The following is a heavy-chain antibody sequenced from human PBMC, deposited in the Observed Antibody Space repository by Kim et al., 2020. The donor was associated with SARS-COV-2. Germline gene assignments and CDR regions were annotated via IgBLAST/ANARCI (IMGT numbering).Heavy chain of an antibody. CDR3: ARDTEFLGAPLGRPWNNWFDP. CDR2: INTGNGNT. Sequence: ASVKVSCKASGYTFTNYAIHWVRQAPGQRLEWMGWINTGNGNTKYSQRFQGRVTITRDTSAGTAYMELVNLRSEDTAVYFCARDTEFLGAPLGRPWNNWFDPWGQGTLVTVSS. J-gene: IGHJ5*02. CDR1: GYTFTNYA. D-gene: IGHD1-26*01. V-gene: IGHV1-3*04.